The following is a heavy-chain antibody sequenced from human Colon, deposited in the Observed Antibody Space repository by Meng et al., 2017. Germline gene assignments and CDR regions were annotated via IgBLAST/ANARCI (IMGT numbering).Heavy chain of an antibody. V-gene: IGHV4-34*01. D-gene: IGHD4-17*01. Sequence: QVQLQQWGAGLLKPSETRSHTCAVYGGSFSGYYWSWIRQPPGKGLEWIGEINHSGSTNYNPSLKSRVTISVDTSKNQFSLKLSSVTAADTAVYYCARGAHDYGDYDYYYGMDVWGQGTTVTVSS. CDR2: INHSGST. J-gene: IGHJ6*02. CDR1: GGSFSGYY. CDR3: ARGAHDYGDYDYYYGMDV.